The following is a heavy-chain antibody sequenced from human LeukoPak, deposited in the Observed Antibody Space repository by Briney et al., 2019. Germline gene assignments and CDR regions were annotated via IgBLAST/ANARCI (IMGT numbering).Heavy chain of an antibody. CDR2: IRSSGSTI. D-gene: IGHD4-23*01. Sequence: GESLKISCAASGFTFSSYSMNWVRQAPGKGLEWVSYIRSSGSTIYYADSVKGRFTISRDNAKNSLYLQMNSLRAEDTAVYYCARDYDGGNSFDYWGQGTLVTVSS. J-gene: IGHJ4*02. CDR3: ARDYDGGNSFDY. V-gene: IGHV3-48*04. CDR1: GFTFSSYS.